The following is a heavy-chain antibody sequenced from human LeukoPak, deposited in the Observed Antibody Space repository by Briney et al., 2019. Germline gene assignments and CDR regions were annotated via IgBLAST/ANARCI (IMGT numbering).Heavy chain of an antibody. CDR3: ARAHGDPGGGYYYYCGMDV. J-gene: IGHJ6*02. V-gene: IGHV4-4*07. CDR2: IYTSGST. Sequence: SETLSLTCTVSGGSISSYYWSWIRQPAGKGLEWIGRIYTSGSTNYNPSLKSRVTMSVDTSKNQFSLKLSSVTAADTAVYYCARAHGDPGGGYYYYCGMDVWGQGTTVTVSS. CDR1: GGSISSYY. D-gene: IGHD4-17*01.